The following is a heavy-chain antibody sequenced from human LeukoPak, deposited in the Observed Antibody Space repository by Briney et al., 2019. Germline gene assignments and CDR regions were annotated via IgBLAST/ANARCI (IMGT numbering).Heavy chain of an antibody. Sequence: PSETLSLTCTVSGGSLSSYYWSCVRQPPGGGLVWIGYIHNSGTTIYSPSLKRRVTISVDTSKKQFSLKLSAVTAADTAVYYCARYGDYVFDLWGQGTLVTVSS. J-gene: IGHJ4*02. CDR2: IHNSGTT. D-gene: IGHD4-17*01. V-gene: IGHV4-59*01. CDR3: ARYGDYVFDL. CDR1: GGSLSSYY.